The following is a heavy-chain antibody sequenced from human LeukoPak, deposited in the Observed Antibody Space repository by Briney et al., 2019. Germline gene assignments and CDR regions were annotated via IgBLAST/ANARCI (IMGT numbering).Heavy chain of an antibody. CDR3: ARPSVSNYGVAYRYYYYYMDV. J-gene: IGHJ6*03. CDR2: INTNTGNP. CDR1: GYTFTSYA. D-gene: IGHD4-17*01. V-gene: IGHV7-4-1*02. Sequence: ASVKVSCKASGYTFTSYAMNWVRQAPGQGLEWMGWINTNTGNPTYAQGFTGRFVFSLDTSVSTAHLQISSLKAEDTAVYYCARPSVSNYGVAYRYYYYYMDVWGKGTTVTVSS.